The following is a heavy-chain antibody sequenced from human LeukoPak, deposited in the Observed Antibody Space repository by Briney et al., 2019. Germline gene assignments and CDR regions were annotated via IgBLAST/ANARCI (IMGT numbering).Heavy chain of an antibody. CDR1: GFTFSSYS. D-gene: IGHD5-18*01. J-gene: IGHJ6*02. CDR3: ARNNMPGYSYGNYYYYGMNV. Sequence: GGSLRLSCAASGFTFSSYSMNWVRQAPGKGLEWVSSISSSSSYIYYADSVKGRFTISRDNAKNSLYLQMNSLRAEDTAVYYCARNNMPGYSYGNYYYYGMNVWGQGTTVTVSS. V-gene: IGHV3-21*01. CDR2: ISSSSSYI.